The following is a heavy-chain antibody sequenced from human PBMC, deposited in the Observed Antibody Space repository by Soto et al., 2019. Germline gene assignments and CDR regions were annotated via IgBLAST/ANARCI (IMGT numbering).Heavy chain of an antibody. J-gene: IGHJ1*01. Sequence: QITLKESGPTLVKPTQTLTLTCTFSGFSLSTSGVGVGWIRQPPGKALEWLALIYWDDDKCYSPSLKSRLTIXXXTXXNQVVLTMTNMDPVDTATYYCAHFSITTGVPHFQHWGQGTLVTVSS. V-gene: IGHV2-5*02. D-gene: IGHD1-20*01. CDR2: IYWDDDK. CDR1: GFSLSTSGVG. CDR3: AHFSITTGVPHFQH.